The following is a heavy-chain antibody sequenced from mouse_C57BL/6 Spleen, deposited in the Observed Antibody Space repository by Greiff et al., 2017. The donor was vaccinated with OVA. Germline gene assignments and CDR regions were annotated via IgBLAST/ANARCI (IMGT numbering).Heavy chain of an antibody. Sequence: EVQLQQSVPELVKPGASVKISCKASGYTFTDYYMNWVKQSHGKSLEWIGDLNPNNGGTSYNQKFKVKATLTVDKSSSTAYMEHRSLTSEDSAVYYCARYDYEDWFAYWGQGTLVTVSA. CDR2: LNPNNGGT. CDR1: GYTFTDYY. V-gene: IGHV1-26*01. CDR3: ARYDYEDWFAY. J-gene: IGHJ3*01. D-gene: IGHD2-4*01.